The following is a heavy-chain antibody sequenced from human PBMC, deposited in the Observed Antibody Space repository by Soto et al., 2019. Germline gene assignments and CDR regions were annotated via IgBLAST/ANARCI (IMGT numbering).Heavy chain of an antibody. J-gene: IGHJ4*02. Sequence: SETLSLTCTVSGGSISSSSYYWGWIRQPPGKGLEWIGSIYYSGSTYYNPSLKSRVTISVDTSKNQFSLKLSSVTAADTAVYYCARHGWLIAVAGTGHDYWGQGTLVTVSS. D-gene: IGHD6-19*01. CDR1: GGSISSSSYY. CDR2: IYYSGST. V-gene: IGHV4-39*01. CDR3: ARHGWLIAVAGTGHDY.